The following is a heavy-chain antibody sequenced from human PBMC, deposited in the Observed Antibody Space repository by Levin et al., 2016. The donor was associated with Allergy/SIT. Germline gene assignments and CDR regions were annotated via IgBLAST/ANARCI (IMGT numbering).Heavy chain of an antibody. CDR3: TTSSSWYMHDAFDI. J-gene: IGHJ3*02. V-gene: IGHV3-15*01. D-gene: IGHD6-13*01. CDR2: IKSKTDGGTT. Sequence: VRQMPGKGLEWVGRIKSKTDGGTTDYAAPVKGRFTISRDDSKNTLYLQMNSLKTEDTAVYYCTTSSSWYMHDAFDIWGQGTMVTVSS.